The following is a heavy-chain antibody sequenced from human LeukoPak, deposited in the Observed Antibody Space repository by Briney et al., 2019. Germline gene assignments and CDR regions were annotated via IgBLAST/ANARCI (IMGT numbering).Heavy chain of an antibody. J-gene: IGHJ6*03. CDR2: IYHSGST. CDR1: GYSTSSGYY. V-gene: IGHV4-38-2*02. Sequence: KPSETLSLTCAVSGYSTSSGYYWGWIRQPPGKGLEWIGSIYHSGSTYYNPSLKSRVTISVDTSKNQFSLKLSSVTAADTAVYYCARDRPLAYCGGDCVHYYYYYYMDVWGKGTTVTVSS. D-gene: IGHD2-21*01. CDR3: ARDRPLAYCGGDCVHYYYYYYMDV.